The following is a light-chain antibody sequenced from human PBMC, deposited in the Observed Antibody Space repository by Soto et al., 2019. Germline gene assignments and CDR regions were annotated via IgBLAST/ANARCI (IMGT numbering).Light chain of an antibody. CDR2: STS. CDR1: QSVSSSY. V-gene: IGKV3-20*01. Sequence: EIVLTQSPGTLSLSPGERATLSCRASQSVSSSYLAWYQQQPGQAPRLLIYSTSTRATGIPDRFSGSGSGTDFTLTISNLEPGDFAVYYCQQYGGSSWTFGQGTKVDIK. J-gene: IGKJ1*01. CDR3: QQYGGSSWT.